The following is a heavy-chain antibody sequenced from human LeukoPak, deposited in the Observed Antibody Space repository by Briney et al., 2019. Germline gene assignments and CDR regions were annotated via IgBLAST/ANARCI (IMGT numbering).Heavy chain of an antibody. Sequence: ASVKVSCKASGDTFTSYGISWVRQAPGQGLEWMGWISAYNGNTDYAQKSQGRVTMTTDTSTSTAYMELRNLRSDDTAVYYCARGGPAARLITFGGVTDYWGQGTLVTVSS. V-gene: IGHV1-18*01. CDR1: GDTFTSYG. CDR2: ISAYNGNT. J-gene: IGHJ4*02. CDR3: ARGGPAARLITFGGVTDY. D-gene: IGHD3-16*01.